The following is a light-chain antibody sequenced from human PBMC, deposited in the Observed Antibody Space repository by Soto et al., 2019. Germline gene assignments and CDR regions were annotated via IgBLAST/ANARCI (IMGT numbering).Light chain of an antibody. CDR2: DAS. Sequence: EIVLTQSPATLSLSPGERATLSCRASQSVTSRLAWYQQRPGQAPRLLIFDASYRATGVPGRFSGSGSGTDFTLIISSLEPEDFAVYYCQQRYNLPLTFGGGTKVDIK. V-gene: IGKV3-11*01. J-gene: IGKJ4*01. CDR3: QQRYNLPLT. CDR1: QSVTSR.